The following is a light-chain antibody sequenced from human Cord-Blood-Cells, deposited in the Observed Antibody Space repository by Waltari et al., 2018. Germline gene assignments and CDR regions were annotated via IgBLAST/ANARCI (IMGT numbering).Light chain of an antibody. CDR2: DVS. CDR1: SSDVGGYNY. CDR3: SSYTSSSTLLV. V-gene: IGLV2-14*01. J-gene: IGLJ3*02. Sequence: QSALTQPASVSGSPGQSITISCTGTSSDVGGYNYVSWYQQHPGKAPKLMIYDVSNRRSGVSIRFSGSKSGNTASPTISGLQADDEAYYYCSSYTSSSTLLVFGGGTKLTVL.